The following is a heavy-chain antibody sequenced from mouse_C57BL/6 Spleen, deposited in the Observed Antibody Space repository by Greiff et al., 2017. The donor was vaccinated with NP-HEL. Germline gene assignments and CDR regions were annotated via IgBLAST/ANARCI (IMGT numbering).Heavy chain of an antibody. J-gene: IGHJ2*01. CDR3: ARPYYDGSSGYFDY. Sequence: QVQLQQSGAELARPGASVKLSCKASGYTFTSYGISWVKQRTGQGLEWIGEIYPRSGNTYYNEKFKGKATLAADKSSSTAYMELRSLTSEDSAVYFCARPYYDGSSGYFDYWGQGTTLTVSS. D-gene: IGHD1-1*01. V-gene: IGHV1-81*01. CDR1: GYTFTSYG. CDR2: IYPRSGNT.